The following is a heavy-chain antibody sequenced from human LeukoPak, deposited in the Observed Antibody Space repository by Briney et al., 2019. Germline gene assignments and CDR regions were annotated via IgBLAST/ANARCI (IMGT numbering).Heavy chain of an antibody. J-gene: IGHJ2*01. CDR1: GYTFTSYY. Sequence: ASVKVSCKASGYTFTSYYMHWVRQAPGQGLEWMGIINPSGGSTSYAQKFQGRVTMTRDTSTSTAYMELSSLRPEDTAVYYCARDGGSGYANWYFDLWGRGTLVTVSS. CDR3: ARDGGSGYANWYFDL. CDR2: INPSGGST. V-gene: IGHV1-46*01. D-gene: IGHD5-12*01.